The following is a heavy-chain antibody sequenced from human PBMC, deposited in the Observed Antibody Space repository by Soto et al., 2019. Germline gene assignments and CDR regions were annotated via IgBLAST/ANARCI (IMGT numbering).Heavy chain of an antibody. J-gene: IGHJ1*01. CDR3: ARPTDNHDSSGPPGY. CDR1: GFPFGALG. D-gene: IGHD3-22*01. Sequence: SQRVWRGFSGFPFGALGVHRVLQAQEKGLEWVSYISSSSSTIFYTDSVKGRFTVSRDNAKNSLYLQMNSLRVEDTAVYYFARPTDNHDSSGPPGYWVKGTLVIVSP. V-gene: IGHV3-48*01. CDR2: ISSSSSTI.